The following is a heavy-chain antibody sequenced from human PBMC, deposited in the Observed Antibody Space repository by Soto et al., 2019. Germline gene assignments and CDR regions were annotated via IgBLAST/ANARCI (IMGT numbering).Heavy chain of an antibody. J-gene: IGHJ4*02. CDR3: ARSCNNLDCHYFNYFDS. CDR1: DGSVRNGMYY. V-gene: IGHV4-61*03. CDR2: VHFSGTT. D-gene: IGHD2-8*01. Sequence: PSETLSLTCSVSDGSVRNGMYYWSWVRQAPGKGLEWLGIVHFSGTTIYNPSLMGRVTMSLDMSKNHVFLELTSVTAADTAIYYCARSCNNLDCHYFNYFDSWGQGTQVTVYS.